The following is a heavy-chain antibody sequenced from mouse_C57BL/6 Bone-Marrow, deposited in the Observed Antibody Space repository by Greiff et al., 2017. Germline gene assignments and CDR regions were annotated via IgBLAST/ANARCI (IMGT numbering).Heavy chain of an antibody. CDR1: GYSITSGYY. V-gene: IGHV3-6*01. CDR2: ISYDGSN. D-gene: IGHD2-2*01. CDR3: ARGLYYGYDGDYYAMDY. Sequence: EVKLEESGPGLVKPSQSLSLTCSVTGYSITSGYYWNWIRQFPGNKLEWMGYISYDGSNNYNPSLKNRISITRDTSKNQFFLKLNSVTTEDTATYYCARGLYYGYDGDYYAMDYWGQGTSVTVSS. J-gene: IGHJ4*01.